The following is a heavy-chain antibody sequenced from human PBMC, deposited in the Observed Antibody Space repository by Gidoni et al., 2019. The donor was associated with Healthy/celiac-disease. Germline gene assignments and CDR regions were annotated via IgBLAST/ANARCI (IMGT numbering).Heavy chain of an antibody. J-gene: IGHJ4*02. CDR3: ARTTYDFWSGYCFDY. CDR1: GGSISSYY. CDR2: IYYSGST. D-gene: IGHD3-3*01. Sequence: QVQLQESGPGLVKPSETLSHTCTVSGGSISSYYWSWIRQPPGKGLEWIGNIYYSGSTNYNPSLKSRVTISVDTSKNQFSLKLSSVTAADTAVYYCARTTYDFWSGYCFDYWGQGTLVTVSS. V-gene: IGHV4-59*01.